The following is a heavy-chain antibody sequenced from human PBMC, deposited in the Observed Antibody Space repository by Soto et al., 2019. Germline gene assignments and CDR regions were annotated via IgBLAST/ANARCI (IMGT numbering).Heavy chain of an antibody. CDR1: GVSLRNAW. CDR3: AARLFGVLAAGHHCRLDV. J-gene: IGHJ6*02. CDR2: VTSKIAGETT. V-gene: IGHV3-15*07. Sequence: EVQLVESGGGLVKPGGSLRLSCVESGVSLRNAWMNWVRQAPGKGLEWVGRVTSKIAGETTDYAAPVRGRFTISRDDSKKTVYLEMNSLKTEDTAVYYYAARLFGVLAAGHHCRLDVWGQGTTVTISS. D-gene: IGHD3-3*01.